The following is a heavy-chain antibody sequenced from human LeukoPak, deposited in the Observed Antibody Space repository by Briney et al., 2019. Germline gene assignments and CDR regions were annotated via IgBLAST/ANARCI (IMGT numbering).Heavy chain of an antibody. Sequence: PGGSLRLSCATSGFTFSTSATSWVRQAPGKGLAWVSTISGSGGGTYYADSVKGRFTISRDNSKNTLYRQMNSLRAEDTAVFYCAKLFYSSGMYHFDYWGQGTLVTVSS. V-gene: IGHV3-23*01. CDR3: AKLFYSSGMYHFDY. D-gene: IGHD3-10*01. CDR1: GFTFSTSA. J-gene: IGHJ4*02. CDR2: ISGSGGGT.